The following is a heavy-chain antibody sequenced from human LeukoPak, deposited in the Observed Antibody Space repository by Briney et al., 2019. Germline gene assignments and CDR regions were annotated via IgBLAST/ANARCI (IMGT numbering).Heavy chain of an antibody. D-gene: IGHD6-13*01. CDR1: GYSFTRYW. V-gene: IGHV5-51*01. CDR2: IYPGDSDT. CDR3: ARGDSSSWYAY. J-gene: IGHJ4*02. Sequence: GESLKISCKGSGYSFTRYWIGWVRQRPGKGLEWIGIIYPGDSDTRYSPPFQGQVTISADKSISTAYLQWSSLKASDTAMYYCARGDSSSWYAYWGQGTLVTVSS.